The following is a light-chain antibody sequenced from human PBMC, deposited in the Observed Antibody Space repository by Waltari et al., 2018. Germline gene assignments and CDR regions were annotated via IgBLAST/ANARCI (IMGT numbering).Light chain of an antibody. CDR3: AAWDDSLNGWV. V-gene: IGLV1-44*01. Sequence: QSVLTQPPSASGTPGPRVTFACSGSSSNIGRNPVTWYQQLPGTAPKLLIYSNNQRHSGVPDRFSGSKSGTSASLAISGLQSEDEADYYCAAWDDSLNGWVFGGGTKLTVL. CDR1: SSNIGRNP. CDR2: SNN. J-gene: IGLJ3*02.